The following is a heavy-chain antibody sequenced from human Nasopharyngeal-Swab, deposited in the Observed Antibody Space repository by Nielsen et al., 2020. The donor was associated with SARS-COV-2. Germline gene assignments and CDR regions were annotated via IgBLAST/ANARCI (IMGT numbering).Heavy chain of an antibody. V-gene: IGHV3-11*01. CDR1: GFTFSYYY. CDR2: ISSSGSTI. D-gene: IGHD3-10*01. CDR3: ANHLPGTYYFDY. J-gene: IGHJ4*02. Sequence: GGSLRLSCAASGFTFSYYYMSWIRQAPGKGLEWVSYISSSGSTIYYADSVKGRFTISRDNAKNSLYLQMNSLRAEDTAVYYCANHLPGTYYFDYWGQGTLVTVSS.